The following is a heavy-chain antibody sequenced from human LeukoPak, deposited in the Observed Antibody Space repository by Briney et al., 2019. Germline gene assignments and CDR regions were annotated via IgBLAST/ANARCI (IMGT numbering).Heavy chain of an antibody. D-gene: IGHD1-7*01. CDR1: GGSISSYY. V-gene: IGHV4-59*01. J-gene: IGHJ5*02. CDR3: ARDSNNWNYGWFDP. CDR2: IYYSGST. Sequence: SETLSLTCTVSGGSISSYYWSWIRQPPGKGLEWIGYIYYSGSTNYNPSLKSRVTISVDTSKNQFSLKLSSVTAADTAVYYCARDSNNWNYGWFDPWGQGTLVTVSS.